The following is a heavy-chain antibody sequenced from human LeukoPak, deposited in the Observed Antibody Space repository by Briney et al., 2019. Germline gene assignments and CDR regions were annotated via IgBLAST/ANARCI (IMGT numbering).Heavy chain of an antibody. CDR3: ARDGGLPYYDSSGYLFDY. V-gene: IGHV3-30*03. CDR1: GFSFGSYA. Sequence: GGSLRLSCAASGFSFGSYAMHWVRQAPGKGLERVAVISYDGSNKYYADSVKGRFTISRDNSKNMLYLQISSLRAEDTAVYYCARDGGLPYYDSSGYLFDYWGQGTLVTVSS. J-gene: IGHJ4*02. D-gene: IGHD3-22*01. CDR2: ISYDGSNK.